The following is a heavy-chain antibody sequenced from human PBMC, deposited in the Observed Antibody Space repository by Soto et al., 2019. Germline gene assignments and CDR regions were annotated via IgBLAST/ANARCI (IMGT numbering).Heavy chain of an antibody. D-gene: IGHD6-25*01. J-gene: IGHJ5*02. CDR2: IWFDGSRQ. Sequence: GGSLRLSCAASTFNFNYYAMHWVRQAPAKGLEWVAVIWFDGSRQYYADSVKGRFTISRDNSKNMVFLEMKSLRVEDTAVYYCARGAGEGQRQGDRFDPWGQGTLVTVSS. CDR1: TFNFNYYA. V-gene: IGHV3-33*01. CDR3: ARGAGEGQRQGDRFDP.